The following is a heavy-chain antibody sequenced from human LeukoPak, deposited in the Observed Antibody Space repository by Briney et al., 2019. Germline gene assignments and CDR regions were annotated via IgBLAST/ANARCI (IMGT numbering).Heavy chain of an antibody. CDR1: GFTFSDYG. J-gene: IGHJ4*02. CDR3: ARNLVGPQMD. V-gene: IGHV3-30*02. CDR2: IQYDGGNE. Sequence: GGSLRLSCAASGFTFSDYGMDWVRQAPGKRLEWVAFIQYDGGNENHADSVKGRFTISRDNSKSKLYLQMDSLRAEDTAVYYCARNLVGPQMDCGQGTLVTVSS. D-gene: IGHD1-26*01.